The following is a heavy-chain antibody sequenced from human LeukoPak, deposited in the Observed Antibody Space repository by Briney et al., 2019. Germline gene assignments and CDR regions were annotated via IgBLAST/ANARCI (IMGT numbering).Heavy chain of an antibody. CDR2: ISDSGGRT. D-gene: IGHD3-22*01. Sequence: GSLRLSCAVSGITLSNYGMSWVRQAPGKGLEWVAGISDSGGRTKYADSVKGRFTISRDNSKNTLYLQMNSLRAEDTAVYFCAKRGVVIRVILVGFHKEAYYFDSWGQGALVTVSS. V-gene: IGHV3-23*01. J-gene: IGHJ4*02. CDR3: AKRGVVIRVILVGFHKEAYYFDS. CDR1: GITLSNYG.